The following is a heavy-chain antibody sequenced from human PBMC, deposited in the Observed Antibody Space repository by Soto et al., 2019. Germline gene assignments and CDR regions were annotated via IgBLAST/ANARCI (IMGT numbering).Heavy chain of an antibody. CDR1: GGTFSSYA. J-gene: IGHJ6*02. Sequence: QVPLVQSGAEVKKPGSSVKVSCKASGGTFSSYAISWVRQAPGQGLEWMGGIIPIFGTANYAQKFQGRVTITADESTSTAYMELSSLRSEDTAVYYCARAPRSYCTNGVCYSPYGMDVWGQGTTVTVSS. CDR3: ARAPRSYCTNGVCYSPYGMDV. CDR2: IIPIFGTA. V-gene: IGHV1-69*12. D-gene: IGHD2-8*01.